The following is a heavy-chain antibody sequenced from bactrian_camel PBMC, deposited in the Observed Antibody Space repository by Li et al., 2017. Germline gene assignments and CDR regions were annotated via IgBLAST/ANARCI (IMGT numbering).Heavy chain of an antibody. V-gene: IGHV3S9*01. D-gene: IGHD1*01. CDR2: ITRDGSA. J-gene: IGHJ4*01. CDR1: GFPFSGYD. CDR3: ASDLGAPRCVLPYHRGDYEYNY. Sequence: HVQLVESGGGLVQPGGSLRLSCAASGFPFSGYDMAWHRQAPGRGLEWVSGITRDGSAIYTGSVKGRFTISRDNAKSTLYLQMNSLKPEDTAKYYCASDLGAPRCVLPYHRGDYEYNYSGRGTQVTVS.